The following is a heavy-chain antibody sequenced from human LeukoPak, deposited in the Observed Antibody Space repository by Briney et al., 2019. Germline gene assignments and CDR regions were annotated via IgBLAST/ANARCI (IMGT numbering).Heavy chain of an antibody. CDR3: ARGRYNYGYIFDY. CDR2: ISGSGGST. J-gene: IGHJ4*02. D-gene: IGHD5-18*01. V-gene: IGHV3-23*01. CDR1: GFTFSSYA. Sequence: GGSLRLSCAASGFTFSSYAMSWVRQAPGKGLEWVSAISGSGGSTYYADSVKGRFTISRDNAKHSLYLQMNSLRAEDTAVYYCARGRYNYGYIFDYWGQGTLVTVSS.